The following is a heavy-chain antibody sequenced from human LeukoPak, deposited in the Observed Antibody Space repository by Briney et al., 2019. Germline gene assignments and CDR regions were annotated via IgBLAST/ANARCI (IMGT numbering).Heavy chain of an antibody. J-gene: IGHJ4*02. CDR2: IKQDGSEK. Sequence: GGSLRLSCAASGFTFSSYLMSWVRQAPGKGLEWVANIKQDGSEKYYVDSVKGRFTISRDNAKNSLYLQMNSLRAEDTAVYYCASLAAAGTYFDYWGQGTLVTVSS. V-gene: IGHV3-7*01. CDR1: GFTFSSYL. CDR3: ASLAAAGTYFDY. D-gene: IGHD6-13*01.